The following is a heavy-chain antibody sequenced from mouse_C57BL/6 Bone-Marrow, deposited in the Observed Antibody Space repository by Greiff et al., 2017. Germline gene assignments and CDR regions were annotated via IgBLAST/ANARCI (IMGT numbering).Heavy chain of an antibody. CDR1: GYTFTDYY. CDR3: ARGKAMDY. Sequence: VQLQQSGAELVRPGASVKLSCKASGYTFTDYYINWVKQRPGQGLEWIARIYPGSGNTYYNEKFKGKATLTAEKSSSTPYMQLSSLTSEYSAVYFCARGKAMDYWGQGTSVTVSS. J-gene: IGHJ4*01. CDR2: IYPGSGNT. V-gene: IGHV1-76*01.